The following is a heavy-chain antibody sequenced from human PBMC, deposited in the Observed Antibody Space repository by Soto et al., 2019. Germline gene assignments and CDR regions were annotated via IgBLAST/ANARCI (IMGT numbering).Heavy chain of an antibody. J-gene: IGHJ5*02. CDR1: GFTFTNYW. Sequence: GGSLRLSCAASGFTFTNYWMHWVRQAPGKGLMWVSRINPDGSRTTYADSVKGRFAISRDNAKNTLYLQMNSLRAEDTAVYYCATVKSGSYDWFAPWXQGTLVTVSS. V-gene: IGHV3-74*01. CDR2: INPDGSRT. CDR3: ATVKSGSYDWFAP. D-gene: IGHD3-10*01.